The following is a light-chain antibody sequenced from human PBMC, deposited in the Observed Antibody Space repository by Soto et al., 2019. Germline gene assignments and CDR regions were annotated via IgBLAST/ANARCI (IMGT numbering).Light chain of an antibody. Sequence: QSALTQPASVSGSPGQSITISCTGTSSDVGSYNLVSWYQQHPGKAPKLMIYEVSKRPSGVSNRFSGSKSDNTASLTISGLQAEDEADYYCCSYAGSSTPHVVFGGGTKLTVL. V-gene: IGLV2-23*02. CDR3: CSYAGSSTPHVV. CDR1: SSDVGSYNL. J-gene: IGLJ2*01. CDR2: EVS.